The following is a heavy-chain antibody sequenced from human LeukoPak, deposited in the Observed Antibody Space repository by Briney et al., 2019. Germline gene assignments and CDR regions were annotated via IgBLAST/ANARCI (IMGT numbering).Heavy chain of an antibody. Sequence: PSETLSLTCTVSGGSISSYYWGWIRQPPGKGLEWIGSIYYSGSTYYNPSLKSRVTISVDTSKNQFSLKLSSVTAADTAVYYCARHVLDTASDFDYWGQGTLVTVSS. V-gene: IGHV4-39*01. CDR1: GGSISSYY. J-gene: IGHJ4*02. CDR2: IYYSGST. CDR3: ARHVLDTASDFDY.